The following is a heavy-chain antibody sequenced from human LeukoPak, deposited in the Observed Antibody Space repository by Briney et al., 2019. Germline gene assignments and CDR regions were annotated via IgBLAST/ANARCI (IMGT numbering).Heavy chain of an antibody. V-gene: IGHV1-46*01. J-gene: IGHJ6*01. CDR2: INPSGGST. CDR1: GYTFTSYY. D-gene: IGHD4-17*01. Sequence: ASVKVSCKASGYTFTSYYMHWVRQAPGQGLEWMGIINPSGGSTSYAQKFQGRVTMTRDTSTSTVYMELSSLRSEDTAVYYCARDGTVTRHSQGMDVWGKGPRSPSPQ. CDR3: ARDGTVTRHSQGMDV.